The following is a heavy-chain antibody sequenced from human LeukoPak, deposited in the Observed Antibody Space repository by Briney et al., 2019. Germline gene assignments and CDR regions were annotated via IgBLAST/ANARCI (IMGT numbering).Heavy chain of an antibody. CDR3: ARSYERWELLLHY. D-gene: IGHD1-26*01. J-gene: IGHJ4*02. V-gene: IGHV1-18*01. Sequence: ASVKVSCKASGYTFTTYGTTWVRQAPGQGLEWMGWTSGYNGDTNYAQKLQGRVTMTTDTSTSTAYMELRSLRSDDTAVYYCARSYERWELLLHYWGQGTLVTVSS. CDR2: TSGYNGDT. CDR1: GYTFTTYG.